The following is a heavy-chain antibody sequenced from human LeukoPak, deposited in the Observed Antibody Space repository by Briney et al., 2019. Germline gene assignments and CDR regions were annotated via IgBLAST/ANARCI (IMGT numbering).Heavy chain of an antibody. V-gene: IGHV1-18*04. Sequence: ASVKVSCKASGYTFTSYGISWVRQAPGQGLEWMGWISAYNGNTNYAQKLQGRVTMTTDTSTSTAYMGLRSLRSDDTAVYYCARVRILWFGELSNFDYWGQGTLVTVSS. CDR2: ISAYNGNT. D-gene: IGHD3-10*01. CDR1: GYTFTSYG. CDR3: ARVRILWFGELSNFDY. J-gene: IGHJ4*02.